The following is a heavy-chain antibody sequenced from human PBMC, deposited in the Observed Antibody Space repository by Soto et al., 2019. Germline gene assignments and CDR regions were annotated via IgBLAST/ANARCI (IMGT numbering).Heavy chain of an antibody. CDR3: ARGQFYDFWSGYYLDY. D-gene: IGHD3-3*01. J-gene: IGHJ4*02. CDR2: IIPIFGAT. Sequence: QVPLVQSGAEMKTPGSSVRVSCKASGGTFGKSVISWVRQAPGQGLEWMGGIIPIFGATHYAQKFRGRVTITADEFTTTAYMGLSSLQSEDTAVYYCARGQFYDFWSGYYLDYWGQGTLVTVSS. V-gene: IGHV1-69*01. CDR1: GGTFGKSV.